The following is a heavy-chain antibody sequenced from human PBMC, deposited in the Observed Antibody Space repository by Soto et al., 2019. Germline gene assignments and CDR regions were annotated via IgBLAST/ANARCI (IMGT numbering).Heavy chain of an antibody. J-gene: IGHJ4*02. CDR2: INTDNGNT. CDR1: GYTFTSYA. CDR3: AREIRKKRIAAPSSSWVFDY. D-gene: IGHD6-13*01. Sequence: GASVKVSCKASGYTFTSYAMHWVRQAPGQRLEWMGRINTDNGNTKSSQKFQGRVSITRDTSTSTAYMELSSLRSEDTAVYYCAREIRKKRIAAPSSSWVFDYWGQGTLVTVSS. V-gene: IGHV1-3*04.